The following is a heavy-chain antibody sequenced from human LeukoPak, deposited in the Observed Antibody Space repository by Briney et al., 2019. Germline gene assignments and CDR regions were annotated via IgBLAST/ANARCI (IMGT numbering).Heavy chain of an antibody. CDR1: GFSLSSYA. CDR3: AKGYGRRWYDNSFDS. V-gene: IGHV3-23*01. Sequence: SGGSLRLSCTVSGFSLSSYAMSWVRRAPGKGLEWVSSTSSSDAGKYYADSVRGRFTISRDNSRNTMYLQMNSLRAEDAAVYYCAKGYGRRWYDNSFDSWGQGTLVTVSS. CDR2: TSSSDAGK. J-gene: IGHJ5*01. D-gene: IGHD6-13*01.